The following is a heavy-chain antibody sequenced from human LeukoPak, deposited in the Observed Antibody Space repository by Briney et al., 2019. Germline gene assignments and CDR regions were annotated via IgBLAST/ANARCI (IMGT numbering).Heavy chain of an antibody. Sequence: PGGSLRLSCAASGFTFSSYAMHWVRQAPGKGLEWVAVISYDGSNKYYADSVKGRFTISRDNSKNTLYLQMNSLRAEDTAVYYCARDSKQWLGYWGQGTLVTVSS. V-gene: IGHV3-30-3*01. CDR1: GFTFSSYA. D-gene: IGHD6-19*01. J-gene: IGHJ4*02. CDR3: ARDSKQWLGY. CDR2: ISYDGSNK.